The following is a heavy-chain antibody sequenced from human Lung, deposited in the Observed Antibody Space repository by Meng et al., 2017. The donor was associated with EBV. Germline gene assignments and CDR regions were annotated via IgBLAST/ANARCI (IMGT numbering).Heavy chain of an antibody. D-gene: IGHD2-15*01. CDR3: AVTRYCSGGSCFDY. CDR1: GGSISSGGYS. J-gene: IGHJ4*02. V-gene: IGHV4-30-2*01. CDR2: INHSGST. Sequence: QLQRQESGSGPVKPSQTLSLTWAVSGGSISSGGYSWSWIRQPPGKGLEWIGEINHSGSTNYNPSLKSRVTISVDTSKNQFSLKLSSVTAADTAVYYCAVTRYCSGGSCFDYWGQGTLVTVSS.